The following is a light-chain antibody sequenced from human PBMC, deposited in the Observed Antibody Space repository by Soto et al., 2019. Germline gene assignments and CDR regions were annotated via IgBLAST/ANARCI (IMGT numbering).Light chain of an antibody. Sequence: DIQLTQSPSFLSASVGDRVTITCRASQGISSYFAWYQQKPGIAPKLLIYAASTLQSGVPSRFSGSGSGTEFTLTISSLQPEDFATYYCQQLNSYSFGGGTKVEIK. J-gene: IGKJ4*01. V-gene: IGKV1-9*01. CDR1: QGISSY. CDR2: AAS. CDR3: QQLNSYS.